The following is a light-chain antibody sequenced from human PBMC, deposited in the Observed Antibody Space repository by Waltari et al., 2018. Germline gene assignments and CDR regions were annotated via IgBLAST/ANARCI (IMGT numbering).Light chain of an antibody. V-gene: IGLV3-1*01. CDR2: EDA. CDR3: QTWDINTGI. CDR1: YSGSNY. J-gene: IGLJ2*01. Sequence: SYALPHPPSVSVSPGQPVIITCSGVYSGSNYVYWYQQKSGQSPVLVIYEDAKRPSGIPERFSGSNSGNTATLTISGTQAMDEADYYCQTWDINTGIFGGGTKLTVL.